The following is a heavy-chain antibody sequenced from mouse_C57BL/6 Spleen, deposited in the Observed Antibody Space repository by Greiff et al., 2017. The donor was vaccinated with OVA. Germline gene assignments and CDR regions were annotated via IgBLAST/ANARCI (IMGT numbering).Heavy chain of an antibody. CDR3: TSPFAY. CDR1: GFNIKDDY. Sequence: VQLKESGAELVRPGASVKLSCTASGFNIKDDYMHWVKQRPEQGLAWIGWIDPENGDPEYASKFKGKATMNADKSSNTAYLQLSSLTSEDTAVYYCTSPFAYWGQGTLVTVSA. V-gene: IGHV14-4*01. CDR2: IDPENGDP. J-gene: IGHJ3*01.